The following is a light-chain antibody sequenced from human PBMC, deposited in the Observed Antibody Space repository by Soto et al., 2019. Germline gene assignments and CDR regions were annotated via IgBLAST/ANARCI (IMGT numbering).Light chain of an antibody. CDR1: QTISGY. J-gene: IGKJ4*01. CDR3: QQYSSSPLT. CDR2: AAS. Sequence: DIQMTQSPSSLSASVGDRVTITCRASQTISGYLNWYQQKPGKAPELLIYAASYLGNGVPDRFSGSGSGTEFTLTISRLEPEDFAVYYCQQYSSSPLTFGGGTKVDI. V-gene: IGKV1-39*01.